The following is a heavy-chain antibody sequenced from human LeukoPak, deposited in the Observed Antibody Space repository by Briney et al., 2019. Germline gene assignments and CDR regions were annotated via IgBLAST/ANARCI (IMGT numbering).Heavy chain of an antibody. CDR3: ARRRCSSTSCFFDY. CDR2: IKQDGSEK. CDR1: GFTFSSYS. V-gene: IGHV3-7*01. D-gene: IGHD2-2*01. J-gene: IGHJ4*02. Sequence: GGSLRLSCAASGFTFSSYSMNWVRQAPGKGLEWVANIKQDGSEKYYVDSVKGRFTISRDNAKNSLYLQMNGLRAEDTAVFYCARRRCSSTSCFFDYWGQGTLVTVSS.